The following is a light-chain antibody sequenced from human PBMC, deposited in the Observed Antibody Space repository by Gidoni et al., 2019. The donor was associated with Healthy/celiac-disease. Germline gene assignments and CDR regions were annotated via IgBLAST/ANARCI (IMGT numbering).Light chain of an antibody. V-gene: IGKV3-20*01. Sequence: EIVLPQSQGTLSLSPGERATLSLRASQSVSSSYLAWYQQKPGQAPRLLIYGASSRATGIPDRFSVSVSGTDFTLTISRLEPEDFAVYYCQQYGSSPRYTFGQGTKLEIK. CDR1: QSVSSSY. CDR2: GAS. J-gene: IGKJ2*01. CDR3: QQYGSSPRYT.